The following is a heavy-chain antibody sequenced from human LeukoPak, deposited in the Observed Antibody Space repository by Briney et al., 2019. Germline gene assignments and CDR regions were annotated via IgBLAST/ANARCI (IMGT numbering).Heavy chain of an antibody. V-gene: IGHV3-23*01. CDR1: GFTFSRYA. Sequence: PGRSLRLSRAASGFTFSRYAMSWVRQAPGKGLEWVSAISGSGGSTYYADSVKGRFTISRDNSKNTLYLQMNSLRAEDTAVYYCAKAGGYYYFDYWGQGTLVTVSS. CDR3: AKAGGYYYFDY. CDR2: ISGSGGST. D-gene: IGHD5-12*01. J-gene: IGHJ4*02.